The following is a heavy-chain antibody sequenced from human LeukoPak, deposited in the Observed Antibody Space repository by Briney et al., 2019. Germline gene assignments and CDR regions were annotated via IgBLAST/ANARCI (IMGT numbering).Heavy chain of an antibody. Sequence: PSETLSLTCAVYGGSFSGYYWSWIRQPPGKGLEWIGEINHSGSTNYNPSLKSRVTISVDTSKNQFSLKLSSVTAADTAVYYCPRTGDPIRTTTVVADAFDIWGQGTMVTVSS. CDR2: INHSGST. CDR3: PRTGDPIRTTTVVADAFDI. V-gene: IGHV4-34*01. J-gene: IGHJ3*02. D-gene: IGHD4-23*01. CDR1: GGSFSGYY.